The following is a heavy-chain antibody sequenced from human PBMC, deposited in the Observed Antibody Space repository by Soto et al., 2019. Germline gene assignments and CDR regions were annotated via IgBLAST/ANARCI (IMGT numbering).Heavy chain of an antibody. V-gene: IGHV3-74*01. D-gene: IGHD2-21*02. CDR3: AMGDKGGFDL. Sequence: EVQLVESEGGLVQRGGSLRLSCAASGFTFNYYWMHWVRQAPGQGLVWVSHIHSDGSSTTDADSVKGRFNISRDNAKNTLYLQMNSLRAEDTAVDYCAMGDKGGFDLWGQGTTVTVSS. CDR2: IHSDGSST. CDR1: GFTFNYYW. J-gene: IGHJ3*01.